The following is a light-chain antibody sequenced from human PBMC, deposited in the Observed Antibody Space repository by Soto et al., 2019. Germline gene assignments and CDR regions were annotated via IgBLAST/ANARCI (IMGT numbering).Light chain of an antibody. Sequence: QSVLTQAASVSGSPGQSITISCTGTSSDIGDYNFVSWYRQHAGTAPKLLIYDVSNRPSGVSDRFSGSKSGNSASLTISGLQAEDEAEYYCSSYTSSSLVLFGGGTKLTVL. CDR2: DVS. J-gene: IGLJ2*01. CDR1: SSDIGDYNF. CDR3: SSYTSSSLVL. V-gene: IGLV2-14*03.